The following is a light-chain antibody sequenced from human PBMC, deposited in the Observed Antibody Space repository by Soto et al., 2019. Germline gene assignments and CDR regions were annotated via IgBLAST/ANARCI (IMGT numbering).Light chain of an antibody. CDR1: QSLYDW. Sequence: DIQMTQSPSTLSASVGDRVTITCRASQSLYDWLAWYQQKPGKAPKLLIYKASNLESGVPSRFSGTGFGTEFTLTISSLQPDDFASYSWTFGQGTKVEIK. CDR2: KAS. CDR3: T. J-gene: IGKJ1*01. V-gene: IGKV1-5*03.